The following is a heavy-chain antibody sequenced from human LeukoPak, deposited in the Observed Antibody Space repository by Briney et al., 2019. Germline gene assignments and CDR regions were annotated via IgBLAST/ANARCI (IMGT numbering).Heavy chain of an antibody. V-gene: IGHV1-2*02. Sequence: ASVKVSCKASGYTFTGYYMHWVRQAPGQGLEWMGWINPNSGGTNYAQKFQGRVTMTRDTSISTAYMELSRLRSDDTAVYYCARGAYYYDSSLTSSDAFDIWGQGTTVTVSS. CDR2: INPNSGGT. J-gene: IGHJ3*02. CDR3: ARGAYYYDSSLTSSDAFDI. D-gene: IGHD3-22*01. CDR1: GYTFTGYY.